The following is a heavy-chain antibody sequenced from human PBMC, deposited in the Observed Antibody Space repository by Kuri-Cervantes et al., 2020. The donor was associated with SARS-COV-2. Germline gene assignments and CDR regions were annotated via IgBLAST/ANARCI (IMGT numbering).Heavy chain of an antibody. CDR1: GFTFSDFA. CDR2: ISYAGNS. D-gene: IGHD2-15*01. Sequence: GGSLRLSCAASGFTFSDFAIHWVRQAPGKGLEWVAIISYAGNSLYAESVKGRFTISRDNSRNTVYLHMDSLEPDDTAVYYCAREPPDHRNSCFDHWGQGSLVTVSS. CDR3: AREPPDHRNSCFDH. V-gene: IGHV3-30*04. J-gene: IGHJ4*02.